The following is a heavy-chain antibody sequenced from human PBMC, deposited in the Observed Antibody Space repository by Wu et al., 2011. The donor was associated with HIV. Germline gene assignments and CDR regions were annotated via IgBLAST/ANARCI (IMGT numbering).Heavy chain of an antibody. V-gene: IGHV5-51*03. CDR3: ARLDATRGGFDF. J-gene: IGHJ4*02. D-gene: IGHD2-2*01. CDR2: IYPGDSAT. Sequence: VQLVQSGAEVKKPGESLKISCQGSGYIFTNYGIGWARQMPGKGLEWMGIIYPGDSATKYSPSFQGQVTISADKSISTANLQWSSLQASDTAMYYCARLDATRGGFDFWGQGTLVTVSS. CDR1: GYIFTNYG.